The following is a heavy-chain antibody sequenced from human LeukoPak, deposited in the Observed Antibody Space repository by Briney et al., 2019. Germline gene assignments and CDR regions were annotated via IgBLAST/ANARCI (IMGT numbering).Heavy chain of an antibody. Sequence: ASVTVSCTASGYIFTSYGISWVRQAPGQGLEWMGWISAYNGNTNYAQKLQGRVTMTTDTSTSTAYMELRSLRSDDTAVYYCARVGSGYCSSTSCGNWFDPWGQGTLVTVSS. CDR1: GYIFTSYG. V-gene: IGHV1-18*01. J-gene: IGHJ5*02. D-gene: IGHD2-2*01. CDR2: ISAYNGNT. CDR3: ARVGSGYCSSTSCGNWFDP.